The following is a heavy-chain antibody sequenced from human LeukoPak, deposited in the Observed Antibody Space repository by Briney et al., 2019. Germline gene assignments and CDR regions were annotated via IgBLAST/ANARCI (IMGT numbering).Heavy chain of an antibody. CDR3: AREAYYDSSGTDAFDI. CDR1: GFTFSDYY. D-gene: IGHD3-22*01. V-gene: IGHV3-11*01. CDR2: ISSSGSTI. J-gene: IGHJ3*02. Sequence: GGSLRLSCAASGFTFSDYYMSWIRQAPGKGLEWVSYISSSGSTIYYADSVKGRFTISRDNAKNSLYLQMNSLRAEDTAVYYCAREAYYDSSGTDAFDIWGQGTMVTVPS.